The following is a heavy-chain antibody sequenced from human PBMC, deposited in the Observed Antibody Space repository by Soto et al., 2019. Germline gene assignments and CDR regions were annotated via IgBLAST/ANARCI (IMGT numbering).Heavy chain of an antibody. J-gene: IGHJ6*02. D-gene: IGHD2-2*01. CDR3: AREGYCSSTSCSKYGMDV. V-gene: IGHV1-69*01. CDR2: IIPIFGTA. Sequence: QVQLVQSGAEVKKPGSSVKVSCKASGGTFSSYAISWVRQAPGQGLEWMGGIIPIFGTANYAQKFQGRVKIPADESTSKAYMELSSLRTEDTAVYYWAREGYCSSTSCSKYGMDVWGQGTTVTVSS. CDR1: GGTFSSYA.